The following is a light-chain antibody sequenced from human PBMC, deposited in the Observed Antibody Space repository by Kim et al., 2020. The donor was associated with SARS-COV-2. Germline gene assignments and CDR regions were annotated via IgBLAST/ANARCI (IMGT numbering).Light chain of an antibody. CDR1: SRHSSYI. CDR2: LEGSGTY. V-gene: IGLV4-60*03. Sequence: QPVLTQSSSASASLGSSVKLTCTLSSRHSSYIIAWHQQQPGKAPRYLMKLEGSGTYNKGSGVPDRFSGSSSGADRYLTISNLQSEDEDDYYCETWDSNTHVFGGGTKLTVL. J-gene: IGLJ3*02. CDR3: ETWDSNTHV.